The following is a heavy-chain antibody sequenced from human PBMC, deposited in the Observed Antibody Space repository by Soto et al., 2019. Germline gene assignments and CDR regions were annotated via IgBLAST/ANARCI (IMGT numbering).Heavy chain of an antibody. CDR3: ARHLPYCGGDCYSLDY. Sequence: ASVKVSCKTSGFTFTNSAVEWVRQARGQRLEWIGWIVVGSDNTNYAQKFQDRVTITRDLSTHTIYMDFRSLKSEDTAVYYCARHLPYCGGDCYSLDYWGQGMMVTVSS. J-gene: IGHJ4*02. CDR2: IVVGSDNT. V-gene: IGHV1-58*01. D-gene: IGHD2-21*02. CDR1: GFTFTNSA.